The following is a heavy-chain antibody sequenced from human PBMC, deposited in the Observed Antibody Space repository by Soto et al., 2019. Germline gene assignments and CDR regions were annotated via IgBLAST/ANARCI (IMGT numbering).Heavy chain of an antibody. CDR3: ARGVVVYQQLVRGRDRFDP. CDR2: IDSDGRTT. J-gene: IGHJ5*02. CDR1: GFTLRSYW. Sequence: EVQLVESGGGLVQPGGSLTLSCAVSGFTLRSYWMHWVRQTPGKGLEWVAGIDSDGRTTNYADSVKGRFTISRDNAKNKVFLHMNSLRAEDRAVYYCARGVVVYQQLVRGRDRFDPWGQGTLVTVSS. D-gene: IGHD2-8*02. V-gene: IGHV3-74*01.